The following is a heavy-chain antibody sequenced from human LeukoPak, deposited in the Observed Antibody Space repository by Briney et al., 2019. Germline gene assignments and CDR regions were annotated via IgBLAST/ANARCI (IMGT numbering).Heavy chain of an antibody. CDR3: ARVVVGATAHFDY. CDR2: IYTSGST. V-gene: IGHV4-61*02. D-gene: IGHD1-26*01. CDR1: GGSISSGSYY. Sequence: SEALSLTCTVSGGSISSGSYYWTWIRQPAGKGLEWIGRIYTSGSTNYNPSLKSRVTISVDTSKNQFSLKLSSVTAADTAVYYSARVVVGATAHFDYWGQGTLVTVSS. J-gene: IGHJ4*02.